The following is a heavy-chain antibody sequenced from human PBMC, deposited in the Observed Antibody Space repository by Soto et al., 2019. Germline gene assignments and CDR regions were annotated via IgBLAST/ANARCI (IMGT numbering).Heavy chain of an antibody. D-gene: IGHD2-2*01. CDR1: GFTFSSYA. Sequence: QAGGSLRLSCAASGFTFSSYAMSWVRQAPGKGLEWVSSISGGGGGTYYADSVKGRFTISRDNSKNTLYLQMNSLRAEDTAVYYCANSVVPLWEYFYGTDVWGQGTTVTVSS. CDR2: ISGGGGGT. V-gene: IGHV3-23*01. CDR3: ANSVVPLWEYFYGTDV. J-gene: IGHJ6*02.